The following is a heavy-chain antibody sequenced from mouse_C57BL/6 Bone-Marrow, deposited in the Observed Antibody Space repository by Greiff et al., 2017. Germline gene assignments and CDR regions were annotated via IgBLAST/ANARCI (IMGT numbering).Heavy chain of an antibody. J-gene: IGHJ3*01. CDR2: IDPSDSET. D-gene: IGHD2-3*01. CDR1: GYTFTSYW. V-gene: IGHV1-52*01. CDR3: ARGYYDPFAY. Sequence: QVQLQQPGAELVRPGSSVKLSCKASGYTFTSYWMHWVKQRPIQGLEWIGNIDPSDSETNYNQKFKDKATLTVDKSSSTAYMQLSSLTSEDSAVYYCARGYYDPFAYWGQGTLVTVSA.